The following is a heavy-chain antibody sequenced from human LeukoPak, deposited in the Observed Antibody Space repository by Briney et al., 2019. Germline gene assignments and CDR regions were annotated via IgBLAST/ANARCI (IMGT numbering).Heavy chain of an antibody. Sequence: GGSLRLSCAASGFTFSSYGMNWVRQAPGKGLEWVAFIQYDGSIKYYADSVKGRFTVSRDNSKSTVYLQMNDLRGEDTAVYYCTKAKGQSWLFSHYWGRGTLVTVSS. CDR3: TKAKGQSWLFSHY. J-gene: IGHJ4*02. V-gene: IGHV3-30*02. D-gene: IGHD3-22*01. CDR2: IQYDGSIK. CDR1: GFTFSSYG.